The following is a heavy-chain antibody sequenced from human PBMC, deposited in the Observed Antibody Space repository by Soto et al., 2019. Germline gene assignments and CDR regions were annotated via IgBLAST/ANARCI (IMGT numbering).Heavy chain of an antibody. J-gene: IGHJ5*02. V-gene: IGHV3-74*01. CDR1: GFTFSGYW. CDR3: ARSDWFGP. Sequence: GGALRLSCAASGFTFSGYWMHWVRQAPGKGLVWVSRIRSDGSITSYADSVKGRFTISRDNARNTLYLQMNSLRAEDTAVYYCARSDWFGPYRPRTLFTTSS. CDR2: IRSDGSIT.